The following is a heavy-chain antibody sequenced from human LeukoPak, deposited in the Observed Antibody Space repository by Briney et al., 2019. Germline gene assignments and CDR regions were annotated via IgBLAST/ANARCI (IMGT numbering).Heavy chain of an antibody. CDR3: ARGGRDIVVVVPVTWFDP. CDR1: GYSISSGYY. V-gene: IGHV4-38-2*02. J-gene: IGHJ5*02. CDR2: IYHSGST. Sequence: SETLSLTCTVSGYSISSGYYWGWIRQPPGKGLEWIGSIYHSGSTYYNPSLKSRVTMSVDTSKNQFSLKLSSVTAADTAVYYCARGGRDIVVVVPVTWFDPWGLGTLVTVSS. D-gene: IGHD2-15*01.